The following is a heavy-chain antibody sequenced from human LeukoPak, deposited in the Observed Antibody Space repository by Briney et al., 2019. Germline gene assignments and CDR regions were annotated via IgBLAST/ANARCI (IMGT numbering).Heavy chain of an antibody. V-gene: IGHV4-59*01. J-gene: IGHJ5*02. CDR1: GGSISSYY. D-gene: IGHD6-13*01. CDR2: IYYSGST. Sequence: KPSETLSLTCTVSGGSISSYYWSWIRQPPGKGLEWIGYIYYSGSTNYNPSLKSRVTISVDTSKNQFSLKLSSVTAADTAVYYCARDIAAADHWFDPWGQGTLVTVSS. CDR3: ARDIAAADHWFDP.